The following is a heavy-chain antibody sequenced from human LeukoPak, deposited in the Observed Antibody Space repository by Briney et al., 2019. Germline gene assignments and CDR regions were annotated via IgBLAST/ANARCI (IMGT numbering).Heavy chain of an antibody. Sequence: AGGSLRLSCAASGFIFGTNWMSWVRQAPGKGLEWVANIKPDGSEEHYVDAVRGRFTISRDDAKNSLYLQMNSLRAEDMALYYCAKGYSSSWNYFDYWGQGTLVTVSS. CDR1: GFIFGTNW. CDR3: AKGYSSSWNYFDY. CDR2: IKPDGSEE. J-gene: IGHJ4*02. D-gene: IGHD6-13*01. V-gene: IGHV3-7*03.